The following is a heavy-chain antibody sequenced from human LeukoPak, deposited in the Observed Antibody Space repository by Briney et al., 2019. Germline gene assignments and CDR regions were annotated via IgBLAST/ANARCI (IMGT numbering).Heavy chain of an antibody. CDR3: AREEVGASSFDY. CDR2: ISAYNGNT. CDR1: GYAFTSYG. D-gene: IGHD1-26*01. V-gene: IGHV1-18*01. J-gene: IGHJ4*02. Sequence: GASVKVSCKAPGYAFTSYGISWVRQAPGQGLEWMGWISAYNGNTNYAQKLQGRVTMTTDTSTSTAYMELRSLRSDDTAVYYCAREEVGASSFDYWGQGTLVTVSS.